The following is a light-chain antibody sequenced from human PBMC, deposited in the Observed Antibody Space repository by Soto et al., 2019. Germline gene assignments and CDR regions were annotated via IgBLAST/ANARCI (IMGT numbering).Light chain of an antibody. Sequence: EIVMTQSPATLSVSPGERATLSCRASQGIGGTLAWYQQKPGHSPRLLIYDTVIRATGVPARFSGSVSGTEFTLTITSLQYEDFAIYYCQHYTTWPLTFGGGTRVESK. V-gene: IGKV3-15*01. CDR1: QGIGGT. CDR3: QHYTTWPLT. CDR2: DTV. J-gene: IGKJ4*01.